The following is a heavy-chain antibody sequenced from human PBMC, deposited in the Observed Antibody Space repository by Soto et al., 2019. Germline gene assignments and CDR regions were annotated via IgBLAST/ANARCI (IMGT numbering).Heavy chain of an antibody. CDR3: ARESGAYRGYDKGTSWFDP. CDR1: GYTFTSYY. D-gene: IGHD5-12*01. Sequence: QVQLVQSGAEVKKPGASVKVSCKASGYTFTSYYMHWVRQAPGQGLEWRGIINPSGGSKSYAQKFQGGVTMTSDTATSKVHMELSSRRSEDTAVYYCARESGAYRGYDKGTSWFDPWGQGTLVTVSS. V-gene: IGHV1-46*01. J-gene: IGHJ5*02. CDR2: INPSGGSK.